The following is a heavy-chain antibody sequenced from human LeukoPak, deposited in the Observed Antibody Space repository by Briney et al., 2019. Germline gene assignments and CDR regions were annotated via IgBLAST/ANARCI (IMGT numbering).Heavy chain of an antibody. CDR3: AKYGKEYQLLRGYDSYDMDG. CDR2: ISYDGSNK. D-gene: IGHD2-2*01. J-gene: IGHJ6*02. CDR1: GFTFSSYA. Sequence: PGRSLRLSCAASGFTFSSYAMHWVRQAPGKGLEWVAVISYDGSNKYYADSVKGRFTISRDNSKNTLYLQMNSLRAEDTAVYYCAKYGKEYQLLRGYDSYDMDGWGQGTTVTVSS. V-gene: IGHV3-30-3*02.